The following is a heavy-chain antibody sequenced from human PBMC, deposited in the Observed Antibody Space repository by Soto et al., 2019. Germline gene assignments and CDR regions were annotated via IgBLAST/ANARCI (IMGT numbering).Heavy chain of an antibody. D-gene: IGHD1-26*01. Sequence: QVQLQESGPGLVKPSETLSLTCTVSGGSISSYCWSWVRQPPGEGLEWIANICNSGGTNYNPSLKSRVVISVDTSRNQFSLTLSSVTAADTAVYYCARGVGRYGSNLDYWGQGTLVTVSS. J-gene: IGHJ4*02. CDR2: ICNSGGT. CDR1: GGSISSYC. CDR3: ARGVGRYGSNLDY. V-gene: IGHV4-59*01.